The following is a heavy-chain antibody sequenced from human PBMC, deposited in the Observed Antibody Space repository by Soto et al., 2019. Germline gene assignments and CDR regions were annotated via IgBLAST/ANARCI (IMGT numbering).Heavy chain of an antibody. CDR2: ISGSGGNT. D-gene: IGHD2-15*01. V-gene: IGHV3-23*01. Sequence: GGSLRLSCAASGFTFSSYAMSWVRQAPGKGLEWVSAISGSGGNTYCADSVKGRFTISRDNSKNTMSLQMNSLRAEDTALYYCAKTPRYCGGGSCYGGYFDYWGQGALVTVSS. CDR3: AKTPRYCGGGSCYGGYFDY. CDR1: GFTFSSYA. J-gene: IGHJ4*02.